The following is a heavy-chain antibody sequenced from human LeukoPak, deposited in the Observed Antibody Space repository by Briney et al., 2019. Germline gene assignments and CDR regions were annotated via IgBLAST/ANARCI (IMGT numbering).Heavy chain of an antibody. V-gene: IGHV4-59*08. Sequence: SETLSLTCTVSGASISRYYWSWIRQPPGGGLEWIGNIDSSGSTNYKPSRRGRFTISVDTSKNQFSLRLSYVTAPDPAMYYCARQTGYKYHFDYWGPGTLVTVSS. CDR1: GASISRYY. CDR2: IDSSGST. CDR3: ARQTGYKYHFDY. D-gene: IGHD3-9*01. J-gene: IGHJ4*02.